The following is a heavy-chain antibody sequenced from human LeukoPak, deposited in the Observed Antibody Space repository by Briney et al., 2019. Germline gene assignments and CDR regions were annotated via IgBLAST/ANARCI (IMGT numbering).Heavy chain of an antibody. CDR3: ALPYYDSSGYYSPLGY. Sequence: ASVKVSCKVSGYTLTELSMHWVRQAPGKGLEWMGVFDPEDGETIYAQKFQGRVTMTEDTSTDTAYMELSSLRSEDTAVYYCALPYYDSSGYYSPLGYWGQGTLVTVSS. D-gene: IGHD3-22*01. J-gene: IGHJ4*02. V-gene: IGHV1-24*01. CDR1: GYTLTELS. CDR2: FDPEDGET.